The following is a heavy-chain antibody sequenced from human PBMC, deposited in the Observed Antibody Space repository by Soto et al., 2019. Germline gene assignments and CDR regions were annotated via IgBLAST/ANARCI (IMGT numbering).Heavy chain of an antibody. CDR3: AREASWWNYHDDAFDI. CDR2: IKQDGSEK. D-gene: IGHD1-7*01. CDR1: GFTFSSYW. Sequence: GGSLRLSCAASGFTFSSYWMSWVRQAPGKGLEWVANIKQDGSEKYYVDSVKGRFTISRDNAKNSLYLQMNSLRAEDTAVYYCAREASWWNYHDDAFDIWGQGTMVTVSS. V-gene: IGHV3-7*03. J-gene: IGHJ3*02.